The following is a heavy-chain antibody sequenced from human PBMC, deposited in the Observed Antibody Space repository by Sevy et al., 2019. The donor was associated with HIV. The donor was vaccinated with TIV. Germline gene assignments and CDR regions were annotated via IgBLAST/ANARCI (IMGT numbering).Heavy chain of an antibody. CDR2: ISAYNCNT. D-gene: IGHD3-22*01. CDR3: ARGPKDSSGYYYYYYGMDV. V-gene: IGHV1-18*01. J-gene: IGHJ6*02. CDR1: GYTFTSYG. Sequence: ASVKVSYKASGYTFTSYGISWVRQAPGQGLEWMGLISAYNCNTNSGQKLQGRVTMTTDTSTSTASMELRSLRSDDTAVYYCARGPKDSSGYYYYYYGMDVWGQGTTVTVSS.